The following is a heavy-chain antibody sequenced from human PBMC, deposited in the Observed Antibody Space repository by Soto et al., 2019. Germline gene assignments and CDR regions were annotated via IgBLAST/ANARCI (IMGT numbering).Heavy chain of an antibody. V-gene: IGHV1-69*01. J-gene: IGHJ3*02. D-gene: IGHD2-21*02. Sequence: QVQLVQSGAEVKKPGSSVKVSCKASGGTFSSYAISWVRQAPGQGLEWMGGIIPIFGTANYAQKCQGRVTITADESTSTAYMELSSLRSEDTAVYYCAMTSIAYCGGDCYARAFDIWGQGTIVTVSS. CDR3: AMTSIAYCGGDCYARAFDI. CDR2: IIPIFGTA. CDR1: GGTFSSYA.